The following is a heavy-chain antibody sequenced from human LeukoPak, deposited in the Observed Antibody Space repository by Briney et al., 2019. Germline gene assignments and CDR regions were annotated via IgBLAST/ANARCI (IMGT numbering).Heavy chain of an antibody. CDR2: IYYSGST. Sequence: SETLSLTCTVSGGSISSYYWSWIRQPPGKGLEWIGYIYYSGSTNYNPSLKSRVTISVDTSKNQFSLKLSSVTAADTAVYYCARGARVSKYQLPQGFDYWGQGTLVTVSS. V-gene: IGHV4-59*01. CDR3: ARGARVSKYQLPQGFDY. CDR1: GGSISSYY. D-gene: IGHD2-2*01. J-gene: IGHJ4*02.